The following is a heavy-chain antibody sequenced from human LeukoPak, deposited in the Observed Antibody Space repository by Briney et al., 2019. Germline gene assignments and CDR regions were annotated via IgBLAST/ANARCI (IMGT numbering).Heavy chain of an antibody. CDR3: ARTAVVVVAGRGGPWFDP. Sequence: GGSLRLSCAASGFTFSLYSLNWVRQAPGRGLEWVSSISSNSKYLYYADSVKGRFTISRDNAKNSLYLQMNSLRVEDTAVYYCARTAVVVVAGRGGPWFDPWGQGTLVTVSS. CDR2: ISSNSKYL. D-gene: IGHD6-19*01. CDR1: GFTFSLYS. J-gene: IGHJ5*02. V-gene: IGHV3-21*01.